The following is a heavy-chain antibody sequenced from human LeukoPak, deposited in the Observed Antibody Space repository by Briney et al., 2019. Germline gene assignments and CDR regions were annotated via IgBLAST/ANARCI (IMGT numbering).Heavy chain of an antibody. J-gene: IGHJ5*02. D-gene: IGHD6-13*01. CDR1: GFTFSSYS. CDR2: ISSSSSYI. CDR3: ARAHSSSLAWFDP. V-gene: IGHV3-21*01. Sequence: SGGSLRLSCAASGFTFSSYSMNWVRQAPGKGLEWVSSISSSSSYIYYADSVKGRFTISRDNAKNSLYLQMNSLRAEDTAVYCCARAHSSSLAWFDPWGQGTLVTVSS.